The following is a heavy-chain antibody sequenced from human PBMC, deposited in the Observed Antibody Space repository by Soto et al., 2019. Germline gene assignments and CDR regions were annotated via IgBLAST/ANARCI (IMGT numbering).Heavy chain of an antibody. CDR2: ISWSGGNI. V-gene: IGHV3-9*01. CDR1: GFTFDEYA. D-gene: IGHD3-3*01. Sequence: SLELSCAASGFTFDEYAMHGVRQGAGKGLEWVSGISWSGGNIGYADSVKGRFTISRDSAKNSLYLQMNSLRPEDTALYYCAKDRGAARRSGAFDIWGQGTMVTVSS. CDR3: AKDRGAARRSGAFDI. J-gene: IGHJ3*02.